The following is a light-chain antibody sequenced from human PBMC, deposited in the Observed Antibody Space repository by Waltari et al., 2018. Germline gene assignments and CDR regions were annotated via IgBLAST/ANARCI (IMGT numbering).Light chain of an antibody. V-gene: IGLV1-40*01. CDR1: SPNIGAGYA. J-gene: IGLJ3*02. CDR2: ANT. Sequence: QAVLTQPPSVSGAPGQRATISAPGSSPNIGAGYAVHWSLQLPGTAPKLLIYANTNRPSGVPDRFSGSKSGTSASLAITGLQADDEADYYCQSYDSSLSGWVFGGGTKLTVL. CDR3: QSYDSSLSGWV.